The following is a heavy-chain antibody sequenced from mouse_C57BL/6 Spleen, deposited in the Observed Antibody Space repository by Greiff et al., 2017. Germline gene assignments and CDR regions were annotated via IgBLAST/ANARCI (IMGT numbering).Heavy chain of an antibody. CDR1: GYTFTSYW. CDR2: INPSSGYT. CDR3: ARGDYYGSSGY. V-gene: IGHV1-7*01. Sequence: VQLQQSGAELAKPGASVKLSCKASGYTFTSYWMHWVKQRPGQGLEWIGYINPSSGYTKYNQKFKDKATLTADKSSRTAYMQLSSLTYEDSAVYYCARGDYYGSSGYWGQGTTLTVSS. J-gene: IGHJ2*01. D-gene: IGHD1-1*01.